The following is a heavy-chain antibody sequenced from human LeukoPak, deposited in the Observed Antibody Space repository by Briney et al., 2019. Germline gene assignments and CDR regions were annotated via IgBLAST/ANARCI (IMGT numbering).Heavy chain of an antibody. Sequence: SGTLSLTYAVSCGSISSSNWWSWVRPPPGKGLEWIGEIYHSGSTNYNPSLKSRVTISVDKSKNQFSLKLSSVTAADTAVYYCARSGSYTPVPSYWMDGWSQRSTVTVS. CDR2: IYHSGST. CDR3: ARSGSYTPVPSYWMDG. V-gene: IGHV4-4*02. J-gene: IGHJ6*02. D-gene: IGHD1-26*01. CDR1: CGSISSSNW.